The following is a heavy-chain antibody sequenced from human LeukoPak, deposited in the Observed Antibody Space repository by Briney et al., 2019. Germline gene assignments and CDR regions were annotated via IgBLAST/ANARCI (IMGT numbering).Heavy chain of an antibody. CDR2: ITWNSRDI. V-gene: IGHV3-9*01. D-gene: IGHD5-12*01. CDR3: AKDLSGPFDY. Sequence: PGRSLRLFCAASGLTFKAYAMHWVRQAPGKGLEWVSGITWNSRDIGYADSVKGRFTISRDNAKNSLYLQMSSLSAEDTALYYCAKDLSGPFDYWGQGTLVTVSS. CDR1: GLTFKAYA. J-gene: IGHJ4*02.